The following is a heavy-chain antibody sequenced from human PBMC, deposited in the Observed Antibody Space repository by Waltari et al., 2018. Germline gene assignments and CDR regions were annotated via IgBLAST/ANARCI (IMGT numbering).Heavy chain of an antibody. D-gene: IGHD3-22*01. CDR1: GGSISSSSYY. J-gene: IGHJ4*02. CDR2: IYYSGST. CDR3: ARHDYDSSGYYRYYFDY. Sequence: QLQLQESGPGLVKPSETLSLTCTVPGGSISSSSYYWGWIRQPPGKGLEWIGSIYYSGSTYYNPSLKSRVTISVDTSKNQFSLKLSSVTAADTAVYYCARHDYDSSGYYRYYFDYWGQGTLVTVSS. V-gene: IGHV4-39*01.